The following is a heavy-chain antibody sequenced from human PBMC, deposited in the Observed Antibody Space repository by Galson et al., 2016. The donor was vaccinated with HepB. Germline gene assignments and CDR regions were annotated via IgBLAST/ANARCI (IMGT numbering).Heavy chain of an antibody. CDR3: ARGGWGEPTDY. Sequence: SVKVSCKASGYTFTSYYIHWVRQAPGQGLEWMGMITPTGGSTIYAQKFQGRVTVTRDTSTSTVYMALSSLGSEDTAVYYCARGGWGEPTDYWGQGTLVTVSS. CDR2: ITPTGGST. CDR1: GYTFTSYY. J-gene: IGHJ4*02. D-gene: IGHD3-16*01. V-gene: IGHV1-46*01.